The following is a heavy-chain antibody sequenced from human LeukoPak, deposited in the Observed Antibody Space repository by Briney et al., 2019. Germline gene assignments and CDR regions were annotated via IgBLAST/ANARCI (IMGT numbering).Heavy chain of an antibody. J-gene: IGHJ5*02. CDR3: ARNSYGSGSHDH. V-gene: IGHV3-9*01. CDR2: ISWNSGSI. Sequence: PGRSLRLSCAASGFTFDDYAMHWVRQAPGKGLEWVSGISWNSGSIGYADSVKGRFTISRDNAKSSLYLQMNSLSVEDTGVYYCARNSYGSGSHDHWGQGTLVTVSS. CDR1: GFTFDDYA. D-gene: IGHD3-10*01.